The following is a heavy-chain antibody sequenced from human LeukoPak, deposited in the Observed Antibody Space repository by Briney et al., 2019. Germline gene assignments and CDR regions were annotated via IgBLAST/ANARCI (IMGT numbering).Heavy chain of an antibody. CDR1: GFHLRSYA. CDR2: ISGSGGST. J-gene: IGHJ4*02. V-gene: IGHV3-23*01. Sequence: GGPLRLSCAPSGFHLRSYAMIWVRQAPGKGLEWVSAISGSGGSTYYAASVKGRFTISRDNSKNTLYLQMNSLRAEDTAVYYCAKAADCSGGSCYSTNWGQGTLVTVSS. CDR3: AKAADCSGGSCYSTN. D-gene: IGHD2-15*01.